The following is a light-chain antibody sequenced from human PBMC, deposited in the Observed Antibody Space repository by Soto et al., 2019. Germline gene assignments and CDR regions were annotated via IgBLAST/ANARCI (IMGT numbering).Light chain of an antibody. CDR1: QDISEY. V-gene: IGKV1-33*01. Sequence: DIQMTQSPSSLSASVGDRVTITCQASQDISEYLNWYQQKPGKAPKLLIYDASNLQVGVPSRFSGSGSGTDFTFTISSLQPEDTATYYCQQHDNVPLSFGGGTKVEI. J-gene: IGKJ4*01. CDR2: DAS. CDR3: QQHDNVPLS.